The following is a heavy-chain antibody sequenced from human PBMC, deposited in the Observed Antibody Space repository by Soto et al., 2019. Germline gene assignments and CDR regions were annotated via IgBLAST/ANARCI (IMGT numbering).Heavy chain of an antibody. CDR2: IYYSGST. V-gene: IGHV4-61*01. J-gene: IGHJ4*02. CDR1: GGSVSSGSYY. CDR3: ARSSIGRRAAAGTGYFDY. D-gene: IGHD6-13*01. Sequence: PSETLSLTCTVSGGSVSSGSYYWSWIRQPPGKGLEWIGYIYYSGSTNYNPSLKSRVTISVDTSKNQFSLKLSSVTAADTAVYYCARSSIGRRAAAGTGYFDYWGRGTLVTVSS.